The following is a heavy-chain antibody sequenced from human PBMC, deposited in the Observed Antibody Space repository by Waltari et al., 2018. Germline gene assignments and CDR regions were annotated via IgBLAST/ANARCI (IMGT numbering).Heavy chain of an antibody. D-gene: IGHD5-12*01. CDR3: ASLNSGYEPVDY. V-gene: IGHV4-39*07. CDR2: IYYSGST. CDR1: GGSISSSRSY. Sequence: QLQLQESGPGLVKPSETLSLTCTFSGGSISSSRSYWGWLRQPPGKGLEWIGSIYYSGSTYYNPSLKSRVTISVDTSKNQFSLKLSSVNAADTAVYYCASLNSGYEPVDYWGQGTLVTVSS. J-gene: IGHJ4*02.